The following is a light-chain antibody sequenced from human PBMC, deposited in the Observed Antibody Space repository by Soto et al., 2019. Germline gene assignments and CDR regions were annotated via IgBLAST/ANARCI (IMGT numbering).Light chain of an antibody. Sequence: QSVLTQPPSASGTPGQRITISCSGSGSNIGSNTVTWYQQLPRTAPKFLIYTNNQRPSGVPDRFSGSKSGTSASLAISGLQSGDEADYYCATWDDSLNGYVFGPGTKVTVL. CDR1: GSNIGSNT. V-gene: IGLV1-44*01. CDR3: ATWDDSLNGYV. J-gene: IGLJ1*01. CDR2: TNN.